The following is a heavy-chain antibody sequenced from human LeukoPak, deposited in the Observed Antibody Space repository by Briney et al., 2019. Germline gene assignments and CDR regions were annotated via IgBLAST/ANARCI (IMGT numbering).Heavy chain of an antibody. V-gene: IGHV3-30*03. CDR1: GFTFSSYA. CDR3: ARDPKGGFSYGWGAFDI. J-gene: IGHJ3*02. CDR2: ISYDGNNK. D-gene: IGHD5-18*01. Sequence: GGSLRLSCAASGFTFSSYAMSWARQAPGKGLEWVAVISYDGNNKYYADSVKGRFIISRDNSKNTLYLQMNSLRPEDATVYYCARDPKGGFSYGWGAFDIWGQGTMVTVSS.